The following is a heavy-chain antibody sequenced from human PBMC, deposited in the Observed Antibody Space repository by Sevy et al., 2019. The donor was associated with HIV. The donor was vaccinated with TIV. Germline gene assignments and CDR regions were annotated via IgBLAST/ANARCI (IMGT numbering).Heavy chain of an antibody. J-gene: IGHJ4*02. CDR3: ARWGYCSSTSCYNHVVATIDY. V-gene: IGHV3-11*01. Sequence: GGSLRLSCAASGFTFSDYYMSWIRHAPGKGLEWVSYISSSGSTIYYADSVKGRFTISRDNAKNSLYLQMNSLRAEDTAVYYCARWGYCSSTSCYNHVVATIDYWGQGTLVTVSS. CDR2: ISSSGSTI. D-gene: IGHD2-2*02. CDR1: GFTFSDYY.